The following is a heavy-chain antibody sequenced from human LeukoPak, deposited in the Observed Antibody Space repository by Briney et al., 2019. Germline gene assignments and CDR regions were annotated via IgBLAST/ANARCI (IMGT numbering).Heavy chain of an antibody. CDR2: INNSGST. CDR3: RIQVWLGEGPVDY. CDR1: GYSISSGYY. V-gene: IGHV4-38-2*02. J-gene: IGHJ4*02. D-gene: IGHD3-10*01. Sequence: PSETLSLTCTVSGYSISSGYYWGWIRQPPGKGLEWVGEINNSGSTNYNPSLKSRVMISTDTSKKHFSLKLNSVTAADTSVYYCRIQVWLGEGPVDYWGQGTLVTVSS.